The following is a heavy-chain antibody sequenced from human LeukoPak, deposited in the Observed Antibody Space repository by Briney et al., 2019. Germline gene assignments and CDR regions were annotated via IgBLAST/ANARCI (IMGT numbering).Heavy chain of an antibody. V-gene: IGHV3-23*01. Sequence: GGTLRLSCAASGFTFSGFAMSWIRQAPGKGLEWVSSISRSGESTFYADSVRGRFTISRDNSKNTLYLQMNSLRAEDTAVYYCATDYYDSSGYPSGAFDIWGQGTMVTVSS. D-gene: IGHD3-22*01. CDR2: ISRSGEST. J-gene: IGHJ3*02. CDR1: GFTFSGFA. CDR3: ATDYYDSSGYPSGAFDI.